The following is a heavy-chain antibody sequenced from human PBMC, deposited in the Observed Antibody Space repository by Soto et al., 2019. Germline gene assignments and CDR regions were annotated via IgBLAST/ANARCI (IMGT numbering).Heavy chain of an antibody. D-gene: IGHD1-1*01. J-gene: IGHJ4*02. CDR3: TTLLILMEPSGRFNDF. Sequence: GGSLRLSCVVSNFSFGNAWTNWVRQAPGKGLEWVGRIRSQSAGGTVDYAAPVNNRFIISRDDSKNTMYLQMNSLKTEDTAVYYCTTLLILMEPSGRFNDFWGQGTLVTVSS. V-gene: IGHV3-15*07. CDR2: IRSQSAGGTV. CDR1: NFSFGNAW.